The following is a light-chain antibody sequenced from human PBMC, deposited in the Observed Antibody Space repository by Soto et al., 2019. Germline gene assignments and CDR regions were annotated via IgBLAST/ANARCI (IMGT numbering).Light chain of an antibody. J-gene: IGLJ3*02. CDR2: EGT. Sequence: QSALAQPASVSGSPEQSITISCTGTSSDVGTYNLVSWYQQHPGKAPKLIIYEGTERPSGVSNRFSGSKFGNTASLTISGLLPEDEADYYCCSYTSTNSRVFGGGTKLTVL. CDR1: SSDVGTYNL. V-gene: IGLV2-14*02. CDR3: CSYTSTNSRV.